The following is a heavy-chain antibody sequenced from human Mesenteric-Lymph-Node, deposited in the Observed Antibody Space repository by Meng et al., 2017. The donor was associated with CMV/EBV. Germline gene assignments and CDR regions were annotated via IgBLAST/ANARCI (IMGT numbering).Heavy chain of an antibody. CDR3: AKDDCDITNCWQYYALDV. D-gene: IGHD2-2*01. CDR2: IRYDGRNK. CDR1: GFTFSSFA. Sequence: GESLKISCEASGFTFSSFAMSWVRLAPGKGLEWVAFIRYDGRNKFYADSVKGRFTISRDNSKNTLSMEMNSLRAEDTAVYYCAKDDCDITNCWQYYALDVWGQGTTVTVSS. V-gene: IGHV3-30*02. J-gene: IGHJ6*02.